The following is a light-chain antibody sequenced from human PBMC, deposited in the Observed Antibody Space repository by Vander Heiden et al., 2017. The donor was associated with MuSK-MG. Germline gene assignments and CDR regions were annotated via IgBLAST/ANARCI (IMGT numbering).Light chain of an antibody. CDR2: GAT. CDR1: QSVSSN. Sequence: ILMTQSPATLSVSPGERATLSCRASQSVSSNLAWYQHKPGQAPRLLILGATTRATGIPVRFSGSGSGTEVTLPISSLQSEDFAVYYCQQHNNCTRTFGRGTKVEIK. CDR3: QQHNNCTRT. V-gene: IGKV3-15*01. J-gene: IGKJ1*01.